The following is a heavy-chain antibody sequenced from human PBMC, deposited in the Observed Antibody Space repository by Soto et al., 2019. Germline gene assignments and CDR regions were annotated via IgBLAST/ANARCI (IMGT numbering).Heavy chain of an antibody. CDR3: ARHFWRNNYGMDV. D-gene: IGHD3-3*02. CDR2: IKQDGGEK. V-gene: IGHV3-7*03. CDR1: GFTFSSYW. J-gene: IGHJ6*02. Sequence: GESLKISCAASGFTFSSYWMSWVRQAPGKGLEWVANIKQDGGEKYYVDSVKGRFTISRDNAKNSLYLQMNSLRAEDTAVYYCARHFWRNNYGMDVWGQGTTVTVSS.